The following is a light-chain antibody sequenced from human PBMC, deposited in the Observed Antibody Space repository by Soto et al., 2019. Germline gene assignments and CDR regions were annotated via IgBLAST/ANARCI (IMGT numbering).Light chain of an antibody. Sequence: DIQITQSPATLSSSVGDRVTITCRASQRISSWLAWYQQKPGKAPKRRIYDAVSLERGVPSRFSGSGSGPEFTLTISSLQNDDFATYYCQQYTSYSRDTLGQVTKLE. V-gene: IGKV1-5*01. CDR2: DAV. J-gene: IGKJ2*01. CDR3: QQYTSYSRDT. CDR1: QRISSW.